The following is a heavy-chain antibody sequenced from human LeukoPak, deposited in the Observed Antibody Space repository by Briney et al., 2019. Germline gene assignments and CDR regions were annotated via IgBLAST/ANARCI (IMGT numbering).Heavy chain of an antibody. D-gene: IGHD5-12*01. J-gene: IGHJ4*02. CDR2: INPNSGGT. CDR3: AKVRSGYGLLDY. CDR1: GYTFTRYY. Sequence: ASVEVSCKASGYTFTRYYMHWVRQAPGKGLEWMGWINPNSGGTNYAQKFQGRCTMTRDTSISTAYMELTRLRSDDRAVYYCAKVRSGYGLLDYCGQGTLFTASS. V-gene: IGHV1-2*02.